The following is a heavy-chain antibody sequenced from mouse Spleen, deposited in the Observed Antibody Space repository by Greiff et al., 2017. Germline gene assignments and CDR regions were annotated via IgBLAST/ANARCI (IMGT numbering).Heavy chain of an antibody. CDR2: ISSGSSTI. CDR1: GFTFSDYG. CDR3: AYYGRDYAMDY. Sequence: EVQRVESGGGLVKPGGSLKLSCAASGFTFSDYGMHWVRQAPEKGLEWVAYISSGSSTIYYADTVKGRFTISRDNAKNTLFLQMTSLRSEDTAMYFCAYYGRDYAMDYWGQGTSVTVSS. D-gene: IGHD1-1*01. J-gene: IGHJ4*01. V-gene: IGHV5-17*01.